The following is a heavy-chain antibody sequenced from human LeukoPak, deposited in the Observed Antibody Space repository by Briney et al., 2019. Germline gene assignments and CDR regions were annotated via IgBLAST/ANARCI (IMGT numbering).Heavy chain of an antibody. CDR3: ARHPYDSTYYYGMDV. J-gene: IGHJ6*02. CDR2: IYYIGST. V-gene: IGHV4-59*08. D-gene: IGHD3-22*01. Sequence: PSETLSLTCTVSGGSISSYYWSWIRQPPGKGLEWIGYIYYIGSTNYNPSLKSRVTISVDTSKNQFSLKLSSVTAADTAVYYCARHPYDSTYYYGMDVWGQGTTVTVSS. CDR1: GGSISSYY.